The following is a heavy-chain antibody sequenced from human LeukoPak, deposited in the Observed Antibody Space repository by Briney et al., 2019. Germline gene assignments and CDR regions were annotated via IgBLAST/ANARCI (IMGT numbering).Heavy chain of an antibody. J-gene: IGHJ4*02. V-gene: IGHV3-74*01. CDR1: GFTFRSYW. Sequence: GGSLRLSCPASGFTFRSYWMHWVRQAPGKGLVWVSRINSDGRSTSYADSVKGRFTISRDNAKNTLYLQMNSLRVEDSAVYYCARDQIYCSGGYCYFDYWGQGTLVTVSS. CDR2: INSDGRST. CDR3: ARDQIYCSGGYCYFDY. D-gene: IGHD2-15*01.